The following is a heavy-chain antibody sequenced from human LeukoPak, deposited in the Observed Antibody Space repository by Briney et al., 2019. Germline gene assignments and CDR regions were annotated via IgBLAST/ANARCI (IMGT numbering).Heavy chain of an antibody. Sequence: GGSLRLSCAVSGFTFSGHWMFWVRQAPGKGLEWVSSTNSDGSSRGYTDSVKGRFTVSRDNAKNSLYLQMNSLRAEDTAVYYCARSFGDRWGQGTLLTVSS. CDR3: ARSFGDR. V-gene: IGHV3-74*01. D-gene: IGHD3-10*01. CDR1: GFTFSGHW. J-gene: IGHJ4*02. CDR2: TNSDGSSR.